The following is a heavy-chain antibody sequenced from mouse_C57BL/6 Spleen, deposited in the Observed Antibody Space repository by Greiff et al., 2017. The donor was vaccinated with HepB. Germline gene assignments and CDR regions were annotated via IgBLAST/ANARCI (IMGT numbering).Heavy chain of an antibody. CDR2: ISSGGSYT. D-gene: IGHD6-1*01. CDR1: GFTFSSYG. Sequence: EVKLMESGGDLVKPGGSLKLSCAASGFTFSSYGMSWVRQTPDKRLEWVATISSGGSYTYYPDSVKGRFTISRDNAKNTLYLQMSSLKSEDTAMYYCARRSANWYFDVWGTGTTVTVSS. V-gene: IGHV5-6*02. CDR3: ARRSANWYFDV. J-gene: IGHJ1*03.